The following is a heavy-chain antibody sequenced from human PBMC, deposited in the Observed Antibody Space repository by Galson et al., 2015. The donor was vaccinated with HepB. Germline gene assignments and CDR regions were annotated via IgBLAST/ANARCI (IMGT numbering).Heavy chain of an antibody. D-gene: IGHD4-17*01. V-gene: IGHV3-66*02. CDR2: VYSGGNT. J-gene: IGHJ4*02. Sequence: SLRLSCAASGFSVSNYYMSWVRQAPGKGLEGVSVVYSGGNTYYADSVKGRFTISRDNSKNTLYLQMHSLRPEDTAVYYCVGDRGDNTPHYWGQGTLVAGSS. CDR1: GFSVSNYY. CDR3: VGDRGDNTPHY.